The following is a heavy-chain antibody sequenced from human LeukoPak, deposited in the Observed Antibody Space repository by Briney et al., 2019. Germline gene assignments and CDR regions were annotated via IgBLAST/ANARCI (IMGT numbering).Heavy chain of an antibody. Sequence: ASVKVSCKASGYTFTSYGISWVRQAPGQGLEWMGWISAYNGNTNYAQKLQGRVTMTTDTSTSTAYMELRSLRSDDTAVYYCARDKRVDIVVVPAAPSSHYYYMDVWGKGTTVTVSS. CDR2: ISAYNGNT. J-gene: IGHJ6*03. V-gene: IGHV1-18*01. CDR1: GYTFTSYG. D-gene: IGHD2-2*01. CDR3: ARDKRVDIVVVPAAPSSHYYYMDV.